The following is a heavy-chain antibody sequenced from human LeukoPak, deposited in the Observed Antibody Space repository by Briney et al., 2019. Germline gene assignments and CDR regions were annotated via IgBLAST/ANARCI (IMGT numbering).Heavy chain of an antibody. J-gene: IGHJ4*02. V-gene: IGHV3-30*18. CDR3: AKDLELAVAGTFDY. Sequence: GGSLRPSCAASGFTFSSYGMHWVRQAPGKGLEWVAVISYDGSNKYYADSVKGRFTISRDNSKNTLYLQMNSLRAEDTAVYYCAKDLELAVAGTFDYWGQGTLVTVSS. CDR1: GFTFSSYG. CDR2: ISYDGSNK. D-gene: IGHD6-19*01.